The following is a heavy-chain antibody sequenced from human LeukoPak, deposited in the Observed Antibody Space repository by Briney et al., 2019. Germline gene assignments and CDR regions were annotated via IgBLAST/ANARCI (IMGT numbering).Heavy chain of an antibody. D-gene: IGHD2-2*01. J-gene: IGHJ1*01. V-gene: IGHV4-39*07. CDR2: IYYSGST. CDR1: GGSISSSSYY. Sequence: SETLSLTCTVSGGSISSSSYYWGWIRQPPGKGLEWIGSIYYSGSTYYNPSLKSRVTISVDRSKNQFSLKLSSVTAADTAVYYCARVFCSSTSCPMEHWGQGTLVTVSS. CDR3: ARVFCSSTSCPMEH.